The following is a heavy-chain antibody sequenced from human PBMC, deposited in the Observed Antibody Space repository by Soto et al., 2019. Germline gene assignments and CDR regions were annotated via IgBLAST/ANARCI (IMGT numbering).Heavy chain of an antibody. CDR2: IYYSGST. Sequence: QVQLQESGPGLVKPSETLSLTCTVSGGSVSSGSYYWSWIRQPPGKGLEWIGYIYYSGSTNYNPSLKSRVTISVDTSKNQFSLKLSSVTAADTAVYYCARDLSTYDSSGYFDYWGQGTLVTVSS. CDR1: GGSVSSGSYY. V-gene: IGHV4-61*01. J-gene: IGHJ4*02. D-gene: IGHD3-22*01. CDR3: ARDLSTYDSSGYFDY.